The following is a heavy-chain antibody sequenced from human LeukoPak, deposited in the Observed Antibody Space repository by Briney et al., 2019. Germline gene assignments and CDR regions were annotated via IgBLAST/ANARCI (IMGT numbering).Heavy chain of an antibody. Sequence: GGSLRLSCAASGFTFSSYAMHWVRQAPGKGLEWVVVISYDGSNKYYAGSVKGRFTISRHNSKNTLYLQMNSLRAEDTAVYYCARDRRTYYYDSSGYPGPYWGQGTLVTVSS. J-gene: IGHJ4*02. D-gene: IGHD3-22*01. CDR2: ISYDGSNK. CDR1: GFTFSSYA. V-gene: IGHV3-30-3*01. CDR3: ARDRRTYYYDSSGYPGPY.